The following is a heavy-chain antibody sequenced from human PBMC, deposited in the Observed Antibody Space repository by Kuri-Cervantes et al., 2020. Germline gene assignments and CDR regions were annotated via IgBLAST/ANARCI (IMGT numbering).Heavy chain of an antibody. V-gene: IGHV3-7*01. Sequence: GESLKISCAASGFTFSSYWMSWVRQAPGKGLEWVANIKQDGSEKYYVDSVKGRFTISRDNAKNSLYLQMNSLRAEDTAVYYCARDRYSGYDYRNYYYYGMDVWGQGTTVTGSS. J-gene: IGHJ6*02. D-gene: IGHD5-12*01. CDR3: ARDRYSGYDYRNYYYYGMDV. CDR2: IKQDGSEK. CDR1: GFTFSSYW.